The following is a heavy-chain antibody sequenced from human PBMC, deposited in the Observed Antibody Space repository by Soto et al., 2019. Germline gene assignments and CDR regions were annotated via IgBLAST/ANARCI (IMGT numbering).Heavy chain of an antibody. V-gene: IGHV1-3*01. D-gene: IGHD4-17*01. CDR2: INAGNGNT. J-gene: IGHJ6*02. Sequence: ASVKVSCKASGYTFTSYAMHWVRQAPGQRLEWMGWINAGNGNTKYSQKFQGRVTITRDTSASTAYMELSSLRSEDTAVYYCARDGYDYGDHKAWYYYGMDVWGQGTKVIVSS. CDR3: ARDGYDYGDHKAWYYYGMDV. CDR1: GYTFTSYA.